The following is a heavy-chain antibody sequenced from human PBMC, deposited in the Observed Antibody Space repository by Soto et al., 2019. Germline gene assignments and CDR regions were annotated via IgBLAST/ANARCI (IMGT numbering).Heavy chain of an antibody. D-gene: IGHD3-22*01. CDR3: AKDTYYHDTSGYYVFDY. J-gene: IGHJ4*02. CDR2: ISYDGSNT. V-gene: IGHV3-30*18. CDR1: GFTFSSYG. Sequence: PGGSLRLSCAASGFTFSSYGMHWVRQAPGKGLEWVAVISYDGSNTHYADSVKGRFTVSRDNSKNMLYLQMNSLRVEDTAVYYCAKDTYYHDTSGYYVFDYWGQGTLVTVSS.